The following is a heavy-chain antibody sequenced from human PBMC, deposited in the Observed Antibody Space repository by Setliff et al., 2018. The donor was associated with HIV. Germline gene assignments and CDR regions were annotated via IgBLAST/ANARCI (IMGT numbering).Heavy chain of an antibody. J-gene: IGHJ4*02. D-gene: IGHD5-12*01. V-gene: IGHV1-3*01. CDR3: SRVDENGPYSGYDWETFDY. CDR1: GYTFTKYA. Sequence: ASVKVSCKASGYTFTKYAMHWVRQAPGQGLEWMGWINAGNGNTKYSQKFQGRVTITRDTSASTVYMVLNRLKSEDTAVYYCSRVDENGPYSGYDWETFDYWGQGTLVTVSS. CDR2: INAGNGNT.